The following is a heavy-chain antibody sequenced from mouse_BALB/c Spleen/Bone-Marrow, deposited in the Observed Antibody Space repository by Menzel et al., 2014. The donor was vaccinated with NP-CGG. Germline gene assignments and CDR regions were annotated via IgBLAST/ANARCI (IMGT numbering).Heavy chain of an antibody. CDR3: ARSYGSSPFDY. CDR1: GFNIKDTY. CDR2: IDPANGNT. J-gene: IGHJ2*01. D-gene: IGHD1-1*01. V-gene: IGHV14-3*02. Sequence: DVKLQESGAELVKPGASVKLSCTASGFNIKDTYMHWVKQRPEQGLEWIGRIDPANGNTKYDPKFQGKATITADTSSNTAYLQPSSLTSEDTAVYYCARSYGSSPFDYWGQGTTLTVSS.